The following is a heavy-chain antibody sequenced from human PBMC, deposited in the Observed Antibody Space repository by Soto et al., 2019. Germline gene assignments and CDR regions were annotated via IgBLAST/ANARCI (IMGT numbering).Heavy chain of an antibody. J-gene: IGHJ4*02. Sequence: SQSLSSAASGFTCRYYSMSSIRSAPGKGLEWVSSIAYNGVGTYYADSVKGQVTISADKCINTAFLQWSSLQASDTAMIYCARLAGPNHRQLYFDYWGQGALVTVSS. D-gene: IGHD7-27*01. CDR1: GFTCRYYS. V-gene: IGHV3-23*01. CDR2: IAYNGVGT. CDR3: ARLAGPNHRQLYFDY.